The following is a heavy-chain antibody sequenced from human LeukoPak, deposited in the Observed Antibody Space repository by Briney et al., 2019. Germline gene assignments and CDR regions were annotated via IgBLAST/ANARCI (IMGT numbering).Heavy chain of an antibody. CDR2: ISTTSGNI. J-gene: IGHJ4*02. CDR1: GFTFSSYS. Sequence: GGSLRLSCAASGFTFSSYSMNWVRQAPGKGLEWVAAISTTSGNIYYTDSVKGRFTISRDDAKNSLYLQMNSLRVEDTALYYCARRAPSHDFDDWGQGTLVTVSS. V-gene: IGHV3-21*01. CDR3: ARRAPSHDFDD.